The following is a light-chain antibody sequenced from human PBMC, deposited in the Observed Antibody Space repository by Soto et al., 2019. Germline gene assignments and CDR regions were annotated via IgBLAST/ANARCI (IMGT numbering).Light chain of an antibody. CDR3: QAWDSSLT. J-gene: IGLJ2*01. V-gene: IGLV3-1*01. Sequence: SYELTQPPSVSVSPGQTASITCSGDKLGDKYACWYQQKPGQSPVLVIYQDSKRPSGIPERFSGSNSGNTATLTISGTHAMDEADYYCQAWDSSLTFGGGIKLTVL. CDR2: QDS. CDR1: KLGDKY.